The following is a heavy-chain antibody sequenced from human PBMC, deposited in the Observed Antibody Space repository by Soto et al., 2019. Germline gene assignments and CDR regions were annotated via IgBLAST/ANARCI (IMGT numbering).Heavy chain of an antibody. J-gene: IGHJ4*02. V-gene: IGHV3-23*01. CDR3: AKDQEWIQLWTPDY. CDR2: ISGSGGST. D-gene: IGHD5-18*01. CDR1: GSTFSSYA. Sequence: SGGSLRLSSAASGSTFSSYAMSWVRQAPGKGLEWVSAISGSGGSTYYADSVKGRFTISRDNSKNTLYLQMNSLRAEDTAVYYCAKDQEWIQLWTPDYWGQGTLVTVSS.